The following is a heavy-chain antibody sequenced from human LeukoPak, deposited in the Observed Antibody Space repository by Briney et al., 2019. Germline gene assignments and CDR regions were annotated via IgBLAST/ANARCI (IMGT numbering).Heavy chain of an antibody. CDR1: GGSFSGYY. D-gene: IGHD2-2*01. CDR2: INHSGST. J-gene: IGHJ4*02. CDR3: ARGRCSSTSCPFDY. Sequence: SETLSLTCAVYGGSFSGYYWSWIRQPPGKGLEWIGEINHSGSTNYNPSLKSRVTISVDTSKNQFSLKLNSVTAADTAVYYCARGRCSSTSCPFDYWGQGTLVTVSS. V-gene: IGHV4-34*01.